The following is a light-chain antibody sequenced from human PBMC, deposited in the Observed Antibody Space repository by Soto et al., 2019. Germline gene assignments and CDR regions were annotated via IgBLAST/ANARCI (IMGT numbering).Light chain of an antibody. Sequence: DIQMTQSPSSLSASVGDRVTITCRASQGISNYLAWYQQNPGKVPKLLIYAASTLHSGVPSRFSGSGSGTDFTLTISSLQPEAVATYCCQKYNSAPPLTFGGGTKVEIK. CDR2: AAS. V-gene: IGKV1-27*01. CDR1: QGISNY. J-gene: IGKJ4*01. CDR3: QKYNSAPPLT.